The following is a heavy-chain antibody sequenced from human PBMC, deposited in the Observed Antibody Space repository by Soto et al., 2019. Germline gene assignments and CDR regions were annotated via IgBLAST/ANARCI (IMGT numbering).Heavy chain of an antibody. Sequence: QVQLVESGGGLVKPGGSLRLSCAASGFTFSDYYMTWIRQAPGKGLEWVSYISSSGSTMDYIDSVKGRFTISRDNAKNSLYLQMDSLRVEDTAVYYCARDVYDILTGLLSDQWGQGSLVTVSS. J-gene: IGHJ4*02. V-gene: IGHV3-11*01. D-gene: IGHD3-9*01. CDR1: GFTFSDYY. CDR3: ARDVYDILTGLLSDQ. CDR2: ISSSGSTM.